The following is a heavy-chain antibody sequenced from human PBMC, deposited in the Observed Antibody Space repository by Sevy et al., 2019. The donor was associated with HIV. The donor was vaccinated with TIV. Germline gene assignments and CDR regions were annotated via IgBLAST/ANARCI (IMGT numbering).Heavy chain of an antibody. Sequence: ASVKVSCKASGYTFTSYDINWVRQATGQGLEWMGWMNPNSGNTGYAQKFQGRVTMTRNTSISTAYMELGSLRSEDTAVYYCARIRGSSWYYYYGMDVWGQGTTVTVSS. CDR2: MNPNSGNT. J-gene: IGHJ6*02. CDR1: GYTFTSYD. CDR3: ARIRGSSWYYYYGMDV. V-gene: IGHV1-8*01. D-gene: IGHD6-13*01.